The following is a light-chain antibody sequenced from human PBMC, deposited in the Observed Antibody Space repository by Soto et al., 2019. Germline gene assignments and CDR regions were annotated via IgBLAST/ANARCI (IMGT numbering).Light chain of an antibody. V-gene: IGLV2-23*01. CDR2: EGS. CDR1: SSDVGSYNL. CDR3: CSYAGSEVL. Sequence: QSVLTQPASVSGSPGQSITISCTGTSSDVGSYNLVSWYQQYSGKAPKLMIYEGSKRPSGVSNRFSGSKSGNTASLTISGVQAEDEADYYCCSYAGSEVLFGGGTKVTVL. J-gene: IGLJ2*01.